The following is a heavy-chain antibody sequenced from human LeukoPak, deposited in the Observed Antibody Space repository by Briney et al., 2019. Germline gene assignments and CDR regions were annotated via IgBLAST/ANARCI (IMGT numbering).Heavy chain of an antibody. CDR3: ARGLVIRQDDAFDI. D-gene: IGHD3-9*01. Sequence: PSETLSLTCAVYGASVSSYYWSWIRQAPGKGLEWIGYIFYRGTTDYSPSLNRRVTLSVDTSKNQFSLQLSSLTAADTAVYYCARGLVIRQDDAFDIWGHGTMVTVSS. CDR2: IFYRGTT. CDR1: GASVSSYY. V-gene: IGHV4-59*02. J-gene: IGHJ3*02.